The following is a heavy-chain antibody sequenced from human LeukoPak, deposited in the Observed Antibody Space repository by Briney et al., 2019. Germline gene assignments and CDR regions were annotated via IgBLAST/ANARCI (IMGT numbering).Heavy chain of an antibody. CDR3: AKGADGNSYGSRGDN. CDR2: ISARGSST. J-gene: IGHJ4*02. V-gene: IGHV3-23*01. CDR1: GFTFSTYA. Sequence: PGGSLRLSCAASGFTFSTYAMTWVRQAPGKGLEWVSVISARGSSTYYASAVKGRFTISRDNSKNTLYLQMDSLRAEDTAVYYCAKGADGNSYGSRGDNWGQGTLVTVSS. D-gene: IGHD5-18*01.